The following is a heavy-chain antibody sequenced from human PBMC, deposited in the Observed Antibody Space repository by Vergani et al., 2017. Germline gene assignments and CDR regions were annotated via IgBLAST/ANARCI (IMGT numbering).Heavy chain of an antibody. D-gene: IGHD4-23*01. CDR2: IIPILGTA. CDR1: GGTFSSYT. V-gene: IGHV1-69*08. Sequence: QVQLVQSGAEVKKPGSSVKVSCKASGGTFSSYTISWVRQAPGQGLEWMGRIIPILGTANYAQKFQGRVTITADESTSTAYMELSSLRSEDTAVYYCARGGINDYGGLWGFDYWGQGTLVTVSS. J-gene: IGHJ4*02. CDR3: ARGGINDYGGLWGFDY.